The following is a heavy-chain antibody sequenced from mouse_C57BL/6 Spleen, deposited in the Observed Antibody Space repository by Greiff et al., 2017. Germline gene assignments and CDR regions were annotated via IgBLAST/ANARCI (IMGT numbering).Heavy chain of an antibody. D-gene: IGHD1-1*01. J-gene: IGHJ2*01. Sequence: EVQLQQSGPELVKPGASVKISCKASGYSFTGYYMNWVKQSPEKSLEWIGEINPSTGGTTYNQKFKAKATLTVDKSSITAYMQLKSLTSEDSAVYYCASPFYGSSSYYFDYWGQGTTLTVSS. CDR2: INPSTGGT. V-gene: IGHV1-42*01. CDR3: ASPFYGSSSYYFDY. CDR1: GYSFTGYY.